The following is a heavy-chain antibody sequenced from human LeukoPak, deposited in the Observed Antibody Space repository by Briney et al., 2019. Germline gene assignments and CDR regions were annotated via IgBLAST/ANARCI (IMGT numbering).Heavy chain of an antibody. J-gene: IGHJ5*02. CDR2: ISGSGGST. Sequence: GGSLRLSCVVSGFTFSSYGMSWVRQAPGKGLEWVSAISGSGGSTYYADSVKGRFTISRDNSKNTLYLQMNSLRAEDTAVYYCAKDLGRGVVRGAVNWFDPWGQGTLVTVSS. CDR1: GFTFSSYG. V-gene: IGHV3-23*01. CDR3: AKDLGRGVVRGAVNWFDP. D-gene: IGHD3-10*01.